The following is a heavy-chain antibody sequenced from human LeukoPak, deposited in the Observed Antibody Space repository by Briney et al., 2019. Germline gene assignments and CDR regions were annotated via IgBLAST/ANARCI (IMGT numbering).Heavy chain of an antibody. Sequence: ASVKVSCKASGYTFTSYGISWVRQAPGQGLEWMGWISAYNGNTNYAQKLQGRVTITTDESTSTAYMELSSLRSEDTAVYYCATGQKAAADYWGQGTLVTVSS. CDR1: GYTFTSYG. V-gene: IGHV1-18*01. D-gene: IGHD6-13*01. CDR2: ISAYNGNT. J-gene: IGHJ4*02. CDR3: ATGQKAAADY.